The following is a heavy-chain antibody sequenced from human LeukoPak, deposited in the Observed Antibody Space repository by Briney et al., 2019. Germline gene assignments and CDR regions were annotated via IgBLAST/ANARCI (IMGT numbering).Heavy chain of an antibody. CDR2: TYYRSKWYY. V-gene: IGHV6-1*01. CDR1: GDSVSSISVA. CDR3: SLARSEYHYGMDV. Sequence: SQTLSLTCAISGDSVSSISVAWNWIRQSPSRSLEWLGRTYYRSKWYYEYAVSVKSRINISPDTSKNQFSLQLTSVTPEDTAVYYCSLARSEYHYGMDVWGQGTTVTVSS. J-gene: IGHJ6*02.